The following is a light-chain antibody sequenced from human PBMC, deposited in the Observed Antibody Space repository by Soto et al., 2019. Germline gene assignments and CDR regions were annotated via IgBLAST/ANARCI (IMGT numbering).Light chain of an antibody. CDR2: SNN. V-gene: IGLV1-44*01. Sequence: QSVLTQPPSASGTPGQSVTISCSGSSSNIGSKTVNWYQQLPGTAPKVLIYSNNQRPSGVPDRFSGSKSGTSGSLAISGLQSEDEADYYCAAWDDTLNGWVFGGGTKVTVL. CDR1: SSNIGSKT. CDR3: AAWDDTLNGWV. J-gene: IGLJ3*02.